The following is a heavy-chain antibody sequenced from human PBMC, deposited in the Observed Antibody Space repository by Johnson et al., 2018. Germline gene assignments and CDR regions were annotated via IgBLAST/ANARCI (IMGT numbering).Heavy chain of an antibody. CDR3: AKGMGVNWNDGHYVDF. V-gene: IGHV3-11*01. D-gene: IGHD1-1*01. J-gene: IGHJ4*02. CDR1: GFTFNDHY. CDR2: ISGAGSSI. Sequence: QVQLVESGGGLVKPGGSLRLSCVASGFTFNDHYMTWIRQAPGKGLEWLSYISGAGSSIFFADSVKGRFTVSRDNAKNSLYLQMNSLRGDDTAVYYCAKGMGVNWNDGHYVDFWGQGILVTVSS.